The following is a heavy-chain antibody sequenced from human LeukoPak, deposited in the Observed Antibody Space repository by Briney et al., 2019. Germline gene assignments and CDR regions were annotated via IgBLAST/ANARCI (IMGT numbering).Heavy chain of an antibody. Sequence: SDTLSLTCTVSGGAISGYYWSWIRQPAGKGLEWLGRVYSSGSTKYNPSLESRVTMSVDTSKNQFSLKLNFVTAADTAVYYCVRGKAAAGTVLEYWGQGTLVTVSS. D-gene: IGHD6-13*01. CDR1: GGAISGYY. J-gene: IGHJ4*02. V-gene: IGHV4-4*07. CDR2: VYSSGST. CDR3: VRGKAAAGTVLEY.